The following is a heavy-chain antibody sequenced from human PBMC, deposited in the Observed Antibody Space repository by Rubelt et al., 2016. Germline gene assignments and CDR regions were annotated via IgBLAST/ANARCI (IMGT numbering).Heavy chain of an antibody. CDR3: ANQLGDGWDFDY. V-gene: IGHV3-48*04. CDR2: ISSSSSTI. Sequence: GKWLEWVSYISSSSSTIYYADSEKGRFTISRDNAKNSLYLQLNSLRAEDTAVYYCANQLGDGWDFDYWGQGTLVTVSS. D-gene: IGHD7-27*01. J-gene: IGHJ4*02.